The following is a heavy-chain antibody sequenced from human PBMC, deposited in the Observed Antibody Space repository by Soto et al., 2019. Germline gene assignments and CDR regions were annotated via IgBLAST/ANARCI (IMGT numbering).Heavy chain of an antibody. CDR2: ISFDGNNQ. CDR1: AFSFSSYG. CDR3: AKDLPFRATAQSYVYFCGMDV. Sequence: QVHLVESGGGVVQPGRSLRLSCTASAFSFSSYGMHWVRQAPGKGLEWVALISFDGNNQYYSDSVKGRFAISRINANNTLSLQMRSLRAEDSAVYYCAKDLPFRATAQSYVYFCGMDVWGQGPTVTVSS. J-gene: IGHJ6*02. V-gene: IGHV3-30*18. D-gene: IGHD3-3*01.